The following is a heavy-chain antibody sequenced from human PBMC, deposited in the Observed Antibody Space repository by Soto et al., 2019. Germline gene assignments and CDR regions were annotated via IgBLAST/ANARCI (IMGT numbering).Heavy chain of an antibody. V-gene: IGHV4-59*12. CDR2: VSDSGST. CDR3: ARESVGHSAMYV. D-gene: IGHD1-26*01. CDR1: GGSITNNY. Sequence: QVHLQESGPGLVKPSETLSLMCTVSGGSITNNYWSCIRQYTAQGLEWIGYVSDSGSTKYNPSLYSRVTISVDTSNNQFSLKLTYLTAADTAVYYCARESVGHSAMYVWGKGITVNVSS. J-gene: IGHJ6*04.